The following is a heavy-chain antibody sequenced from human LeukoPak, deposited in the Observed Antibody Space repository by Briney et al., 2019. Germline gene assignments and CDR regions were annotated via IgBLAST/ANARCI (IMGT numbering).Heavy chain of an antibody. D-gene: IGHD2-8*02. CDR2: IFPSGGEI. J-gene: IGHJ4*02. CDR3: ATYRQVLLPFES. V-gene: IGHV3-23*01. Sequence: GGSLRLSCAASGFTFSTFAMIRVRQPPGKGLEWVSSIFPSGGEIHYTDSVRGRFTISRDNSKSTLSLQMNSLRAEDTAIYYCATYRQVLLPFESWGQGTLVTVSS. CDR1: GFTFSTFA.